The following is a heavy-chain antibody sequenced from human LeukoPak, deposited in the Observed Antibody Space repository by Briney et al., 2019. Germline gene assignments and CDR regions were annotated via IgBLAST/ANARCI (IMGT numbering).Heavy chain of an antibody. V-gene: IGHV3-23*01. J-gene: IGHJ6*02. D-gene: IGHD3-10*01. CDR2: ISNTGSNT. CDR1: GFSFSYYA. Sequence: QAGASLRLSCAASGFSFSYYAMGSLRQAPGKGLDWFSNISNTGSNTYYAVSVQGRFTLSRDNSESTLYQQMNNLRPEDTAIDYCAKVPYADYGSGRPPFMDVWGQGTTVAVSS. CDR3: AKVPYADYGSGRPPFMDV.